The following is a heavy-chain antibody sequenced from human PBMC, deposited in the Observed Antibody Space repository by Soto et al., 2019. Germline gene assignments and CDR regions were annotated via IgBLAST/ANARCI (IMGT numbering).Heavy chain of an antibody. CDR2: ISSSGSTI. Sequence: GGSLRLSCAASGFTFSDYYMSWIRQAPGKGLEWVSYISSSGSTIYYADSVKGRFTISRDNAKNSLYLQMNSLRAEDTAVYYCARDIVLSYYYYYGMDVWGQGTTVTVSS. CDR1: GFTFSDYY. D-gene: IGHD3-16*02. J-gene: IGHJ6*02. V-gene: IGHV3-11*04. CDR3: ARDIVLSYYYYYGMDV.